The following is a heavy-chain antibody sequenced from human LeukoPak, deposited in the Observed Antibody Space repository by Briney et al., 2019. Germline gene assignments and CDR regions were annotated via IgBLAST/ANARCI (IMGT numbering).Heavy chain of an antibody. D-gene: IGHD4-23*01. CDR2: IYTSGST. CDR1: GGSISSYY. J-gene: IGHJ4*02. CDR3: ARLGRGNSAGFDY. V-gene: IGHV4-4*09. Sequence: SETLSLTCTVSGGSISSYYWSWIRQPPGKGLEWIGYIYTSGSTNYNPSLKSRVTISVDTSKNQFSLQLSSVTAADTAVYYCARLGRGNSAGFDYWGQGTLVTVSS.